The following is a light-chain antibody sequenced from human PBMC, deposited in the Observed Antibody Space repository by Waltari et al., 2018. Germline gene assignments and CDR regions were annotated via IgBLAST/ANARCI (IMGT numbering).Light chain of an antibody. CDR2: NYN. Sequence: SSELTQDLAVSVALGQTVRHPCQGGRLRIFPASWYQPKPGQAPILAIYNYNNRPSGIPDRFSGSSSGNTASLTITATQAEDEADYYCHSRDTSDNHLFGGGTKLTVL. V-gene: IGLV3-19*01. J-gene: IGLJ2*01. CDR3: HSRDTSDNHL. CDR1: RLRIFP.